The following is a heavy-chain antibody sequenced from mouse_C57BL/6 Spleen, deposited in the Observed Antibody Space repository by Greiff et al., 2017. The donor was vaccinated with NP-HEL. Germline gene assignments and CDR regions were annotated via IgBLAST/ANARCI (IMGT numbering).Heavy chain of an antibody. CDR1: GYTFTSYW. CDR2: IYPSDSET. D-gene: IGHD2-4*01. Sequence: QVPLQQPGAELVRPGSSVKLSCKASGYTFTSYWMDWVKQRPGQGLEWIGNIYPSDSETHYNQKFKDKATLTVEKSSSTAYMQLSSLTSEDSAVYYCARGNDDYDGGFAYWGQGTLVTVSA. CDR3: ARGNDDYDGGFAY. V-gene: IGHV1-61*01. J-gene: IGHJ3*01.